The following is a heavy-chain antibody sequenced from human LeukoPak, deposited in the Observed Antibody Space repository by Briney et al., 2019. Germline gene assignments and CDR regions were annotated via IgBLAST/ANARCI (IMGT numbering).Heavy chain of an antibody. CDR2: IHNSGST. J-gene: IGHJ6*03. V-gene: IGHV4-39*07. CDR1: GGSLTSGSFY. CDR3: ARDPTYYYMDF. Sequence: SETLSLTCTVSGGSLTSGSFYWGWIRQPPGKGLEWNGIIHNSGSTYFNPSLKSRLTMSLATSENQFSLKLSSVTAADTAVYYCARDPTYYYMDFWGKGTTVTVSS.